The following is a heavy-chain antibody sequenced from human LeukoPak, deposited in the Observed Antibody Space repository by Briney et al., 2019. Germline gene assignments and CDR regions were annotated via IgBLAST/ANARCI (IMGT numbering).Heavy chain of an antibody. CDR3: ARDPNGDYIGTFDM. Sequence: SSETLSLTCTVSGGSISSYYWSWIRQPPGKGLEWIGYIYYSGSTNYNPSLKSRVTISVDTSKNQFSLKLSSVTAADTAVYFCARDPNGDYIGTFDMWGRGTMVTVSS. J-gene: IGHJ3*02. CDR2: IYYSGST. V-gene: IGHV4-59*01. CDR1: GGSISSYY. D-gene: IGHD4-17*01.